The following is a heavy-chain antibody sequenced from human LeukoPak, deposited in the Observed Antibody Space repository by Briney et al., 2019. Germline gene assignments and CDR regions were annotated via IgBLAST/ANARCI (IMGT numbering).Heavy chain of an antibody. D-gene: IGHD2-2*01. V-gene: IGHV4-59*02. J-gene: IGHJ3*02. CDR3: ARARYANAWYAFDI. CDR1: GGSVSSYY. Sequence: VKPSETLSLTCTVSGGSVSSYYWSWIRRPPGRGLEWIAYLSHSGSSDSNPSLTSRVTTLVDTSKNQFSLKLTSVTAADTAVYYCARARYANAWYAFDIWGHGTMATVSS. CDR2: LSHSGSS.